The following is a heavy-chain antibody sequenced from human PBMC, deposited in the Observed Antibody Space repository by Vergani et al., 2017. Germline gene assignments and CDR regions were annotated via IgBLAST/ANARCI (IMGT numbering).Heavy chain of an antibody. V-gene: IGHV1-2*02. CDR1: GYTFTGYY. CDR3: ARDREVVDYFFDY. CDR2: INPNSGGP. J-gene: IGHJ4*02. D-gene: IGHD2-15*01. Sequence: QVQLVQSGAEVKKPGASVKVSCKASGYTFTGYYMHWVRQAPGQGLEWMGWINPNSGGPNYAQKFQGRVTMTRDTSLSTAYMELSRLRSDDPAVYYCARDREVVDYFFDYWGQGILVTVSS.